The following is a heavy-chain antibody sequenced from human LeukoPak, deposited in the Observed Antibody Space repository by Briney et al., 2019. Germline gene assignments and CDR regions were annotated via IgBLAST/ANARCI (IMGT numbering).Heavy chain of an antibody. CDR1: GYTFTSYD. CDR2: MNPNSGNA. Sequence: ASVKVSCKASGYTFTSYDINWVRQATGQGLEWMGWMNPNSGNAGYAQKFQGRVTMTRNTSISTAYMELSSLRSEDTAVYYCARYYYYDSSGYYQSYPDYWGQGPWSPSPQ. D-gene: IGHD3-22*01. J-gene: IGHJ4*02. V-gene: IGHV1-8*01. CDR3: ARYYYYDSSGYYQSYPDY.